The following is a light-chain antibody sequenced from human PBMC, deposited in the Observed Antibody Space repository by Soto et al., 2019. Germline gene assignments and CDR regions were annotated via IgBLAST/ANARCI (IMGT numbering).Light chain of an antibody. J-gene: IGKJ5*01. Sequence: DIEMTQSPSSLSASVGDRVTITCQASKDISNYLNWYQQKTGRAPKLLIYDASSLESGVSSRFSGSGSGTHFTFTISSLQPDDIATYYCQQYEDFPLTFGQGTRLDIK. CDR3: QQYEDFPLT. V-gene: IGKV1-33*01. CDR1: KDISNY. CDR2: DAS.